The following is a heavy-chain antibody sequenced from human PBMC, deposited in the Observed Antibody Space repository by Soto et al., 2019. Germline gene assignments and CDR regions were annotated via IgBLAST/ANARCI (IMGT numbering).Heavy chain of an antibody. CDR1: VWSCNGYY. D-gene: IGHD3-3*01. Sequence: SETLSLTCAVYVWSCNGYYWNWIRQPPGKGLEWIGEINQTGGTHYNPSLKSRVTMSVDTSKNQFSLRLSSVTAADTAIYYCATRITVFGLLIPPFDPWGQGTQVTVSS. J-gene: IGHJ5*02. CDR2: INQTGGT. CDR3: ATRITVFGLLIPPFDP. V-gene: IGHV4-34*01.